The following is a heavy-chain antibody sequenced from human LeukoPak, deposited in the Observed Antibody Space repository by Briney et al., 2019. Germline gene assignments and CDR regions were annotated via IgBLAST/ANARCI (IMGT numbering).Heavy chain of an antibody. CDR2: IYYSGST. D-gene: IGHD3-22*01. J-gene: IGHJ4*02. V-gene: IGHV4-31*03. Sequence: SETLSLTCTVSGGSISSGGYYWSWIRQHPGKGLEWIGCIYYSGSTYYNPSLKSRVTISVDTSKNQFSLKLSSVTAADMAVYYCARENKNDNFDYWGQGTLVTVSS. CDR1: GGSISSGGYY. CDR3: ARENKNDNFDY.